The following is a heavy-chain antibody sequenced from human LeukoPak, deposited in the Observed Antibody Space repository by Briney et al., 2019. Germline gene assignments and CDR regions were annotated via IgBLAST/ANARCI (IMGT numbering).Heavy chain of an antibody. CDR1: GFTFSDYS. CDR3: ARDPSNRNVGTASFDF. D-gene: IGHD2-15*01. V-gene: IGHV3-21*01. J-gene: IGHJ4*02. CDR2: ISSGSTYR. Sequence: GGSLRLSCAASGFTFSDYSMNWVRQAPGKGLEWVSSISSGSTYRYYADSLKDRFTISRDNAKNSLHLQMNSLTAEDTAVYYCARDPSNRNVGTASFDFWGQGTLVTVPS.